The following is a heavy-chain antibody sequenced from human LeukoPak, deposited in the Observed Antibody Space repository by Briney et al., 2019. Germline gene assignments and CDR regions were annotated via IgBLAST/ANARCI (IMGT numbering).Heavy chain of an antibody. CDR1: GGSISSGGYY. J-gene: IGHJ1*01. CDR2: IYYSGST. V-gene: IGHV4-31*03. D-gene: IGHD6-6*01. CDR3: ARDDPPSKSIQH. Sequence: SQTLSLTCTVSGGSISSGGYYWSWIRQHPGKGLEWIGFIYYSGSTYYNPSLTSRVTISVDTSKNQFSLKLSSVTAADTAVYYCARDDPPSKSIQHWGQGTLVTVSS.